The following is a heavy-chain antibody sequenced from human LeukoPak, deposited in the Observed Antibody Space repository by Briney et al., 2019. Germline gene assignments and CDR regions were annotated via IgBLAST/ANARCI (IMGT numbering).Heavy chain of an antibody. Sequence: GGSLRLSCAASGFTFSSAAMTWVRQAPGKGLEWVSTITGSDDRTCYADSVKGRFTISRDYSKNTLHLQMNSLRVEDTAIFYCAKGPQLNSGYHPDYWGQGILVTVSS. D-gene: IGHD3-22*01. CDR1: GFTFSSAA. V-gene: IGHV3-23*01. CDR3: AKGPQLNSGYHPDY. CDR2: ITGSDDRT. J-gene: IGHJ4*02.